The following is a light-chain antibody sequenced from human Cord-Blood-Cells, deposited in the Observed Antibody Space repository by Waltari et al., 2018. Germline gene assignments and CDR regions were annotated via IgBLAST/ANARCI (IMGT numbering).Light chain of an antibody. CDR2: KDS. CDR3: QSADSSGTYV. CDR1: ALPKQY. Sequence: SYELTQPPSVSVYPGQTARITCSGDALPKQYAYWYQQKPGQAPVLVIYKDSERPSGIPERFSGSSSGKTVTLTISGVQAEDEADYYCQSADSSGTYVFGTGTKVTVL. V-gene: IGLV3-25*03. J-gene: IGLJ1*01.